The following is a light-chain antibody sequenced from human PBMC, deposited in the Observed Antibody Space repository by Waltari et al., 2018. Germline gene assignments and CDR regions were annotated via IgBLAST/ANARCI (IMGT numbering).Light chain of an antibody. V-gene: IGLV2-11*01. J-gene: IGLJ2*01. CDR1: SSDVGGYNY. CDR2: DVS. CDR3: CSYAGSYTFVV. Sequence: QSALTHPRSVSGSPGQSVTISCTGTSSDVGGYNYVSWYQQHPGKPPKLMIYDVSKRPSGVPDRFSGSKSGNTASLTISGLQAEDEADYYCCSYAGSYTFVVFGGGTKLTVL.